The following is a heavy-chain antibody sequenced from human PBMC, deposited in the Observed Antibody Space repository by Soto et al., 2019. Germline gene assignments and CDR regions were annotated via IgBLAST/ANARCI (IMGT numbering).Heavy chain of an antibody. D-gene: IGHD2-21*02. Sequence: GGSLRLSCAASGFTFSDYYMSWIRQAPGEGLEWVSYISSSSSYTNYADSVKGRFTISRDNAKNSLYLQMNSLRAEDTAVYYCARDRLQYCGGDCYRDAFDIWGQGTMVTVSS. J-gene: IGHJ3*02. V-gene: IGHV3-11*06. CDR1: GFTFSDYY. CDR2: ISSSSSYT. CDR3: ARDRLQYCGGDCYRDAFDI.